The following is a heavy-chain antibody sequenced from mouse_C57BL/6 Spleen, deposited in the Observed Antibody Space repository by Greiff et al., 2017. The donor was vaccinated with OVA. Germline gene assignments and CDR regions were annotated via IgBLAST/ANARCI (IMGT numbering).Heavy chain of an antibody. V-gene: IGHV6-3*01. Sequence: EVKVEESGGGLVQPGGSMKLSCVASGFTFSNYWMNWVRQSPEKGLEWVAQIRLKSDNYATHYAESVKGRFTISRDDSKSSVYLQMNNLRAEDTGIYYCTAYYDYDGYAMDYWGQGTSVTVSS. J-gene: IGHJ4*01. CDR3: TAYYDYDGYAMDY. CDR2: IRLKSDNYAT. CDR1: GFTFSNYW. D-gene: IGHD2-4*01.